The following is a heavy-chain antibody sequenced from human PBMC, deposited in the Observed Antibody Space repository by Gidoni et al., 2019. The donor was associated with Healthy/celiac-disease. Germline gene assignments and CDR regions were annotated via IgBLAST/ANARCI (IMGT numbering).Heavy chain of an antibody. J-gene: IGHJ4*02. V-gene: IGHV4-34*01. D-gene: IGHD6-19*01. CDR2: INHSGST. CDR1: GGSFSGYY. Sequence: QVQLQQWGAGLLKPSETLSLTCAVYGGSFSGYYWSWIRQPPGKGLEWIGEINHSGSTNYNPSLKSRVTISVDTSKNQFSLKLSSVTAADTAVYYCARGSRQWLVFLRGFDYWGQGTLVTVSS. CDR3: ARGSRQWLVFLRGFDY.